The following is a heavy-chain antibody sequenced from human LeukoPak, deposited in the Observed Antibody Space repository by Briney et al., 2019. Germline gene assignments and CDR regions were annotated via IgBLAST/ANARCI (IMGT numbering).Heavy chain of an antibody. D-gene: IGHD3-22*01. V-gene: IGHV4-39*01. Sequence: SETLSLTCTVSGGSISSYYWSWIRQPPGKGLEWIGSIYYSGSTYYNPSLKSRVTISVDTSKNQFSLKLSSVTAADTAVYYCARLGSSGYYGMDVWGEGDTVTVSS. J-gene: IGHJ6*01. CDR2: IYYSGST. CDR1: GGSISSYY. CDR3: ARLGSSGYYGMDV.